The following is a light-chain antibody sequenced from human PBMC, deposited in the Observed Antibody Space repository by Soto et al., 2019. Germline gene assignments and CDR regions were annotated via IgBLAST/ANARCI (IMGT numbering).Light chain of an antibody. CDR3: QQRSNWLLT. CDR2: GAS. J-gene: IGKJ4*01. Sequence: EIVLTQSPATLSLSPGERATLSCRASQSVSSYLAWYQQKPGQAPRLLIYGASNRATGIPARFSGSGSGTDFPLTISSLEPEDFAVYYCQQRSNWLLTFGGGTKVEIK. CDR1: QSVSSY. V-gene: IGKV3-11*01.